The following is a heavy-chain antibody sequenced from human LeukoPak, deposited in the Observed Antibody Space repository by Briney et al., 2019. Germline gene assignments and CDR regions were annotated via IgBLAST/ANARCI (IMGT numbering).Heavy chain of an antibody. CDR1: GYSISSGYY. CDR2: IYHSGST. D-gene: IGHD3-9*01. CDR3: ARLFTIGWYFDY. J-gene: IGHJ4*02. V-gene: IGHV4-38-2*02. Sequence: PSETLSLTCTVSGYSISSGYYWGWIRQPPGKGLEWIGSIYHSGSTYYNPSLKSRVTISVDTSKNQFSLKLSSVTAADSAIYYCARLFTIGWYFDYWGQGTLVTVSS.